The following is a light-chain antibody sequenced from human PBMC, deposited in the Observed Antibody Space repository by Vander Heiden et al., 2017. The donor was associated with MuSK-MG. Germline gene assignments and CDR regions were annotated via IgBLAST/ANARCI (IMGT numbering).Light chain of an antibody. Sequence: ENVLPQSPATLSLSPGERATLSCRASQSVSSYLAWYQQKPGQAPRLLIYEASNRATGIPARFSGSGSGTDFTLTISSLEPAAFALYYCQQRGNWPNTFGQGTKLEIK. CDR2: EAS. J-gene: IGKJ2*01. V-gene: IGKV3-11*01. CDR1: QSVSSY. CDR3: QQRGNWPNT.